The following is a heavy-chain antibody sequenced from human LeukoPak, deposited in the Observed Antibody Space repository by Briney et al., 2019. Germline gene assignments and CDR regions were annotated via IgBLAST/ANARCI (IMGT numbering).Heavy chain of an antibody. J-gene: IGHJ6*02. Sequence: GGSLRLSCAASGFTVSSNYMSWVRQAPGKGLEWVSVIYSGGSTYYADSVKGRFTISRHNSKNTLYLQMNSLRAEDTAVYYCAKTITTITQVVDVWGQGTTVTVSS. CDR2: IYSGGST. CDR3: AKTITTITQVVDV. D-gene: IGHD1-14*01. CDR1: GFTVSSNY. V-gene: IGHV3-53*04.